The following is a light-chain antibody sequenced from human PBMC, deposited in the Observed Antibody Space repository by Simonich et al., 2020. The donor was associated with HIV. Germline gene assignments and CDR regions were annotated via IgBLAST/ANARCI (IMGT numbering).Light chain of an antibody. J-gene: IGKJ4*01. CDR2: GAS. CDR1: QSVSSSY. CDR3: QQYNDWPT. V-gene: IGKV3-20*01. Sequence: EIVLTQSPGTLSLSPGERATLSCRASQSVSSSYLAWYQQKPGQAPRLLIYGASSRATGIPDRFSGSGSGTDFTLTISRLEPEDFAVYYCQQYNDWPTFGGGTKVEI.